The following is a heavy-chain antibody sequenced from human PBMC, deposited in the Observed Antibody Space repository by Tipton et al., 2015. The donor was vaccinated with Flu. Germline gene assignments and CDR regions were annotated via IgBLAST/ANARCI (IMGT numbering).Heavy chain of an antibody. Sequence: TLSLTCAVYGGSFSGYYWSWIRQPPGKGLEWIGEINHSGSTNNNPSLKSRVTISVDTSKNQFSLKLGSVTAADTAVYYCAGGSYYGGYYNGMDVWGQGTTVTVSS. CDR1: GGSFSGYY. CDR3: AGGSYYGGYYNGMDV. J-gene: IGHJ6*02. CDR2: INHSGST. V-gene: IGHV4-34*01. D-gene: IGHD1-26*01.